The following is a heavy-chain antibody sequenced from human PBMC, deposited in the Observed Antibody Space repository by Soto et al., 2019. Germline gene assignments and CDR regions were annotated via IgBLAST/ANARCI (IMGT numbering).Heavy chain of an antibody. CDR1: GFTFSSYA. Sequence: EVQLLESGGGLVQPGGSLRLPCAASGFTFSSYAMSWVRQAPGKGLEGVSTITGGGGSTYYADSVKGRFTISRDNSKNTLYLQMNSLRAEDTAVYYCAKDRSGSLGYNWFDPWGQGTLVTVSS. D-gene: IGHD3-10*01. CDR3: AKDRSGSLGYNWFDP. CDR2: ITGGGGST. J-gene: IGHJ5*02. V-gene: IGHV3-23*01.